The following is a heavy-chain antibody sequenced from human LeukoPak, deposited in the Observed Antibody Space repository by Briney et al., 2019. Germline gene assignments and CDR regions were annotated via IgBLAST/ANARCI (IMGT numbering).Heavy chain of an antibody. CDR3: AKDLRWDTAMVDY. D-gene: IGHD5-18*01. CDR2: ISYDGSNK. V-gene: IGHV3-30-3*01. Sequence: GGSLRLSCAASGFTFSSYAMHWVRQAPGKGLEWVAVISYDGSNKYYADSVKGRFTISRDNSKNTLYLQMNSLRAEDTAVYYCAKDLRWDTAMVDYWGQGTLVTVSS. CDR1: GFTFSSYA. J-gene: IGHJ4*02.